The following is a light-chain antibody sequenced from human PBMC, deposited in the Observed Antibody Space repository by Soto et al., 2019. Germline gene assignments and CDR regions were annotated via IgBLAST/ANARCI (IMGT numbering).Light chain of an antibody. CDR2: EVS. Sequence: QSVLTQPPSASGPPGQSVTISCTGTSSDVGGYNYVSWYQQHPGKAPKLIIYEVSKRPSGVPDRFSGSKSGNTASLTVSGLQAEDEADYYCSSYVGSNNFVXGTGTKVTVL. J-gene: IGLJ1*01. CDR3: SSYVGSNNFV. CDR1: SSDVGGYNY. V-gene: IGLV2-8*01.